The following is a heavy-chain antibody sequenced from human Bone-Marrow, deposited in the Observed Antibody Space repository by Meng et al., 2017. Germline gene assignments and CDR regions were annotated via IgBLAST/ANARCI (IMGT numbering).Heavy chain of an antibody. CDR2: ISGSGGST. Sequence: GESLKISCAASGFAFSSYAMSWVRQAPGKGLEWVSAISGSGGSTYYADSVKGRFTISRDNSKNTLYLQMNSLRAEDTAVYYCAKDSKGIAVDQNYYYGMDVWGQGTMVTVSS. D-gene: IGHD6-19*01. V-gene: IGHV3-23*01. CDR3: AKDSKGIAVDQNYYYGMDV. J-gene: IGHJ6*02. CDR1: GFAFSSYA.